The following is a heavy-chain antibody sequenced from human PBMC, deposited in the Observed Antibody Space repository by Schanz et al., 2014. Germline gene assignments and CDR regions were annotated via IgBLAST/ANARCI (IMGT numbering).Heavy chain of an antibody. CDR3: NTAHYSSNYETLDY. V-gene: IGHV3-15*01. CDR2: IKSRIHGGTT. J-gene: IGHJ4*02. D-gene: IGHD6-13*01. Sequence: EVQLVESGGGLVQPGGSLRLSCAASGFTMRNEWMSWVRQAPGKGLEWVARIKSRIHGGTTDYAAPVKGRFTISRDDSKHTVYLQMDSLKTDDTALYYCNTAHYSSNYETLDYWGQGTLVTVSS. CDR1: GFTMRNEW.